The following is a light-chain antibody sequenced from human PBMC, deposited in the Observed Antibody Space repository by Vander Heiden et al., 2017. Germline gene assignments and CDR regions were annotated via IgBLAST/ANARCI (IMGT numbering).Light chain of an antibody. V-gene: IGLV1-40*03. CDR3: QAYDSSLGAWV. CDR1: SSNNGAGYN. CDR2: GNF. J-gene: IGLJ3*02. Sequence: QSVVTQPPSVSGTLGQRVTMSCTGTSSNNGAGYNVHWYQHLPGRAPTLLIYGNFNRASGVPDRFSASKSGASASLDISGVQPDDEADYYCQAYDSSLGAWVFGGGTKLTVL.